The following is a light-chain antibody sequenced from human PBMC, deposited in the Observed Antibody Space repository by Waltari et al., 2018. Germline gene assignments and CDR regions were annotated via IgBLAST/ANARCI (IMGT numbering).Light chain of an antibody. CDR1: QSVSRK. Sequence: MMTQPPATLSVPPGASATLSCRVSQSVSRKLAWYQQQPGQPPRLLIHDTSSRATNIPARFSGRGSGTEVTLTISRLQSEDFAVYYGQQYSNWPPWTLSQGTKVEI. CDR3: QQYSNWPPWT. V-gene: IGKV3-15*01. J-gene: IGKJ1*01. CDR2: DTS.